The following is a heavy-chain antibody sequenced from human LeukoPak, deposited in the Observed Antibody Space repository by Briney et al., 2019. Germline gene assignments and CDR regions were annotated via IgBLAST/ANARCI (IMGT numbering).Heavy chain of an antibody. V-gene: IGHV4-59*11. CDR2: IYYSGST. CDR3: ARAGGSVWYFNYYYYYMDV. CDR1: GGPISSHY. Sequence: SETLSLTCTVSGGPISSHYWRWIRQPPGKGLEWSGYIYYSGSTNSNPSLKSLVTISVDTSTNQFSLKLSSVPAADTAVYYCARAGGSVWYFNYYYYYMDVWGKGTTVTISS. J-gene: IGHJ6*03. D-gene: IGHD6-19*01.